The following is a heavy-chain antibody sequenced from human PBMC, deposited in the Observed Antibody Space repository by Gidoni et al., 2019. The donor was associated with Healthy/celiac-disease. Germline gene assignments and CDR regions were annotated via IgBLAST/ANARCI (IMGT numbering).Heavy chain of an antibody. D-gene: IGHD4-17*01. CDR1: GFTFSSYS. J-gene: IGHJ6*02. V-gene: IGHV3-21*01. Sequence: EVQLVESGGGLVKPGGSLRLSCAASGFTFSSYSMNWVRQAPGKGLEWVSSSSSSSSYIYYADSVKGRFTISRDNAKNSLYLQMNSLRAEDTAVYYCARRLPTYGMDVWGQGTTVTVSS. CDR3: ARRLPTYGMDV. CDR2: SSSSSSYI.